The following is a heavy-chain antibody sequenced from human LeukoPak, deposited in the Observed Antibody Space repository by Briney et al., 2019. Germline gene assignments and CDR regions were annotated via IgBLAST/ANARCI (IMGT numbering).Heavy chain of an antibody. V-gene: IGHV1-69*06. CDR2: IIPIFGTA. CDR3: ARVRAAGHTRDAFDT. D-gene: IGHD1-14*01. J-gene: IGHJ3*02. CDR1: GGTFSSYA. Sequence: SVKVSCKASGGTFSSYAITWVRQAPGQGLEWMGGIIPIFGTANYAQKFQGRVTITADKSTSTAYMDLSSLRSEDTAVYYCARVRAAGHTRDAFDTWGQGTMVTVSS.